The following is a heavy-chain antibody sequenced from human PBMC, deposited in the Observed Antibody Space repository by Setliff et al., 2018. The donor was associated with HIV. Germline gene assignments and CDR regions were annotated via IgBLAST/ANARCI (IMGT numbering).Heavy chain of an antibody. V-gene: IGHV5-51*01. Sequence: GESLKISCKGSEYSFTNNWIGWVRQMPGKGLEWMGIIYLSDSDTRYSPSFQGQVTISADKSISTAYLQWSSLKASDTAMYYCATSPGTYSSSSASYFDYWGQGTLVTVSS. J-gene: IGHJ4*02. CDR1: EYSFTNNW. CDR3: ATSPGTYSSSSASYFDY. CDR2: IYLSDSDT. D-gene: IGHD6-6*01.